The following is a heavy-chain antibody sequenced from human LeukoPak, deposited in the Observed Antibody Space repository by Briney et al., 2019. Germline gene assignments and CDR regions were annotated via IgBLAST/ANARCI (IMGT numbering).Heavy chain of an antibody. V-gene: IGHV4-34*01. Sequence: SETLFLTCAVYGGSFSGYYWSWIRQPPGKGLEWIGEINHSGSTNYNPSLKSRVTISVDTSKNQFSLKLSSVTAADTAVYYCARGPYYYGSGSYGNWFDPRGQGTLVTVSS. J-gene: IGHJ5*02. CDR2: INHSGST. CDR3: ARGPYYYGSGSYGNWFDP. CDR1: GGSFSGYY. D-gene: IGHD3-10*01.